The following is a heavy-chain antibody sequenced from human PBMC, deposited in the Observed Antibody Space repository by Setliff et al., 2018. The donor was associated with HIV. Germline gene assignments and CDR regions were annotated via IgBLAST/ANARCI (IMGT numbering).Heavy chain of an antibody. D-gene: IGHD1-26*01. CDR3: AKPLTQWGVSPYHYAVDV. J-gene: IGHJ6*02. CDR1: GFTFSTYP. CDR2: ISGSGGST. Sequence: GGSLRLSCAASGFTFSTYPMSWVRQAPGKGLEWVSGISGSGGSTYYADSVKGRFTISTVNSKNTLYLQMNSLRAEDTAVYYCAKPLTQWGVSPYHYAVDVWGQGTTVTVSS. V-gene: IGHV3-23*01.